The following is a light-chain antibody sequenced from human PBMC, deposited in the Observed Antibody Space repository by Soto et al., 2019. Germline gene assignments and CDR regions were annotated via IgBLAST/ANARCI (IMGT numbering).Light chain of an antibody. CDR2: GAS. Sequence: EIVMTQSPATLSVSPGGRATLSCRASQSISDTLAWYQQKPGQAPRLLIYGASTRAPGFPARFSGSGSGTDFTLTISCLQSEDFATYYCQQYYSFPLTFGGGTKVDIK. J-gene: IGKJ4*01. V-gene: IGKV3-15*01. CDR3: QQYYSFPLT. CDR1: QSISDT.